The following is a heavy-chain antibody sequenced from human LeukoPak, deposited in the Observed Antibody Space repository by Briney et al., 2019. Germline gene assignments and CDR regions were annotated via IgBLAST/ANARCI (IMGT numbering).Heavy chain of an antibody. V-gene: IGHV3-20*04. D-gene: IGHD3-3*01. Sequence: GGSLRLSCAASGFTFDDYGMSWVRQAPGKGLEWVSGINWNGGSTGYADSVKGRFTISRDNAKNSLYLQMNSLRAEDTAVYYCARVAQSPVSYDFWSGYYSFFDYWGQGTLVTVSS. CDR1: GFTFDDYG. CDR3: ARVAQSPVSYDFWSGYYSFFDY. CDR2: INWNGGST. J-gene: IGHJ4*02.